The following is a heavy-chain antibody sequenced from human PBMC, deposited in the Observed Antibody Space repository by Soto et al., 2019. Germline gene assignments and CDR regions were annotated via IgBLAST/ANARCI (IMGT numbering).Heavy chain of an antibody. CDR1: DNSVSGFY. CDR2: IYATGTT. V-gene: IGHV4-4*07. CDR3: VRDGTKTLRDWLDP. Sequence: SESLSLSGAESDNSVSGFYGIRIRKYAAKGPEWIGRIYATGTTDYNPSLKSRVMMSVETSKKQFSLKLRSVTAADTAVYYCVRDGTKTLRDWLDPWGQGISVTVSS. J-gene: IGHJ5*02. D-gene: IGHD1-1*01.